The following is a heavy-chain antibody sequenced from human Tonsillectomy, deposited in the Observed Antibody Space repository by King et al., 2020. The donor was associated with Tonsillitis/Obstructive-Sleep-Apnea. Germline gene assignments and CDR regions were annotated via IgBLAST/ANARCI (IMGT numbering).Heavy chain of an antibody. V-gene: IGHV4-59*08. CDR1: GGSISSYY. CDR2: IYYSGST. J-gene: IGHJ5*02. Sequence: VQLQESGPGLVKPSETLSLTCTVSGGSISSYYWSWIRQPPGKGLEWIGYIYYSGSTNYNPSLKSRVTISVDTSRNKFSLRLSSVTAADTAVYYCARQYNVYNWFDPWGQGTLVTVSS. CDR3: ARQYNVYNWFDP. D-gene: IGHD5/OR15-5a*01.